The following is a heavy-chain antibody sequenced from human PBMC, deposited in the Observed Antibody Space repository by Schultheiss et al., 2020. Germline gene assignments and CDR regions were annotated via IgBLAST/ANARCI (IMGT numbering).Heavy chain of an antibody. CDR1: GFPITSYA. CDR2: ISYDGSNK. CDR3: ARRAGYSSSWYGVRNWFDP. J-gene: IGHJ5*02. V-gene: IGHV3-30*04. Sequence: GGSLRLSCAASGFPITSYAMNWVRQAPGKGLEWVAVISYDGSNKYYADSVKGRFTISRDNSKNTLYLQMNSLRAEDTAVYYCARRAGYSSSWYGVRNWFDPWGQGTLVTVSS. D-gene: IGHD6-13*01.